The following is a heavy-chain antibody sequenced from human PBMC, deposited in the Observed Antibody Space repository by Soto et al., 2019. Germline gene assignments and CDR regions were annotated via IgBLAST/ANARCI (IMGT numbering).Heavy chain of an antibody. CDR2: IKSKTDGGTT. CDR3: TTDRVEAAAGTGYYYGMDV. J-gene: IGHJ6*02. Sequence: GGSLRLSCAASGFTFSNAWMNWVRQAPGKGLEWVGRIKSKTDGGTTDYAAPVKGRFTISRDDSKNTLYLQMNSLKTEDTAVYYCTTDRVEAAAGTGYYYGMDVWGQGTTVTVSS. D-gene: IGHD6-13*01. CDR1: GFTFSNAW. V-gene: IGHV3-15*07.